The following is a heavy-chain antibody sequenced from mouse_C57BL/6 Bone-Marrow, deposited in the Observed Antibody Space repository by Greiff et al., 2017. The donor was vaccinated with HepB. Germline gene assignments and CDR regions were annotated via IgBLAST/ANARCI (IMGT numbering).Heavy chain of an antibody. CDR2: IDPETGGT. CDR3: TSSTLCFYAMDY. D-gene: IGHD2-1*01. J-gene: IGHJ4*01. Sequence: VQLQQSGAELVRPGASVTLSCKASGYTFTDYEMHWVKQTPVHGLEWIGAIDPETGGTAYNQKFKGKAILTADKSSSTAYMELRSLTSEDSAVYYCTSSTLCFYAMDYWGQGTSVTVSS. V-gene: IGHV1-15*01. CDR1: GYTFTDYE.